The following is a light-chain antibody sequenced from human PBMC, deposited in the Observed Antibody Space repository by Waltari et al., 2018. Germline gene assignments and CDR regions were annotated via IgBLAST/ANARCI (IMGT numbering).Light chain of an antibody. CDR3: QQYGWSPYT. CDR1: QSVRHY. V-gene: IGKV3-11*01. CDR2: AAS. Sequence: EIVLTQSPATLSLSPGERATLSCRASQSVRHYLAWYQPKPGQAPRLLIYAASTRATGIPARFSGSGSGTDFTLTISSLEPEDFAVYYCQQYGWSPYTFGQGTKLEIK. J-gene: IGKJ2*01.